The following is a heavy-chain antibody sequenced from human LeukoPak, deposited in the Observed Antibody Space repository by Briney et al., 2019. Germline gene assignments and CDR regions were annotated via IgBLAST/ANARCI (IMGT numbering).Heavy chain of an antibody. J-gene: IGHJ3*02. V-gene: IGHV1-46*01. CDR2: INPSGGST. CDR3: ARDRGGYCSGGRCYSDAFDI. CDR1: GYTFTSYY. D-gene: IGHD2-15*01. Sequence: GASVKVSCKASGYTFTSYYMHWVRQAPGQGLEWMGIINPSGGSTSYAQKFQGRVTMTRDTSTSTVYLELSSLRSEDTAVYYCARDRGGYCSGGRCYSDAFDIWGQGTMVTVSS.